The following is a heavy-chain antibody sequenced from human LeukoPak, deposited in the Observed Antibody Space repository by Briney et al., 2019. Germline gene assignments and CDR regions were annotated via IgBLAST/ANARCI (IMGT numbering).Heavy chain of an antibody. Sequence: GSSVKVSCKASVGTFSHYAISWVGQAPGQGLEWMGGIIAIFGTANYAQKFQGRVTITTDESTSTAYMELSSLRSEDTAVYYCARDQGYCSSTSCPGEWGQGTLVTVSS. CDR2: IIAIFGTA. CDR3: ARDQGYCSSTSCPGE. V-gene: IGHV1-69*05. J-gene: IGHJ4*02. D-gene: IGHD2-2*01. CDR1: VGTFSHYA.